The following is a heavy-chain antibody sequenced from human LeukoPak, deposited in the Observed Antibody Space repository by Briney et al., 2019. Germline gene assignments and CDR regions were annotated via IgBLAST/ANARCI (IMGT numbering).Heavy chain of an antibody. CDR3: ARATVITMVRGVIPYFDY. CDR2: INPNSGGT. V-gene: IGHV1-2*02. D-gene: IGHD3-10*01. J-gene: IGHJ4*02. CDR1: GYTFTGYY. Sequence: ASVKVSCKASGYTFTGYYMHWVRQAPGQGLEWMGWINPNSGGTNYAQKFQGRVTMTRDTSISTVYMELSRLRSDDTAVYYCARATVITMVRGVIPYFDYWGQGTLVTVSS.